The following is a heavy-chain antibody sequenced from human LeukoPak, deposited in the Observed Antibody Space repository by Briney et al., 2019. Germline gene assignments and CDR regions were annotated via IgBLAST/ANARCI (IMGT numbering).Heavy chain of an antibody. D-gene: IGHD2-15*01. Sequence: ASVKVSCKASGYTFTRYGISWVRQAPGQGLEWMGWICAYNGNTNYAQKLQGRVTITTDTSTSTAYMELRSLRSDDTAVYYCARDGVVVVVAAIGGEYFDYWGQGTLVTVSS. V-gene: IGHV1-18*01. CDR1: GYTFTRYG. J-gene: IGHJ4*02. CDR2: ICAYNGNT. CDR3: ARDGVVVVVAAIGGEYFDY.